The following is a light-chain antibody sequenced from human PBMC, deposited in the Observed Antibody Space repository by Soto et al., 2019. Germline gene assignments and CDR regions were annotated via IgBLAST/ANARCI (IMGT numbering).Light chain of an antibody. Sequence: EIVMTQSPATLSVSPGEGATLSCRASQSVGTKVAWYQHKTGQAPRLLIYGTSTRATGIPARFSGSRSGTEFTLTISILQSEDCAVYYCQQYNDWPPEYTFGQGTKLEI. CDR3: QQYNDWPPEYT. CDR1: QSVGTK. J-gene: IGKJ2*01. CDR2: GTS. V-gene: IGKV3-15*01.